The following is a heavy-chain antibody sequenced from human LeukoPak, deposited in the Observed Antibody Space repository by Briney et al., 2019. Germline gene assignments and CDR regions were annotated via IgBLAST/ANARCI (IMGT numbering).Heavy chain of an antibody. CDR3: ARDSSGWSVDY. Sequence: GGSLRLSCAASGFTFSDYYMSLIRQAPGKGLEWVSFISSTSSYIKDADSVKGRFTISRDNAKKSLYLQMSSLRAEDTAVYYCARDSSGWSVDYWGQGTLVTVSS. D-gene: IGHD6-19*01. CDR2: ISSTSSYI. V-gene: IGHV3-11*05. J-gene: IGHJ4*02. CDR1: GFTFSDYY.